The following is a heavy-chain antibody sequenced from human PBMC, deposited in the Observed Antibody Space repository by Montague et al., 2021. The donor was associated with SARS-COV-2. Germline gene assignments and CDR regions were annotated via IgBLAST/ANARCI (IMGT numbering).Heavy chain of an antibody. CDR3: ARAETGSCGDGNCYQYFFNY. CDR2: TYYRSEWYS. D-gene: IGHD2-15*01. CDR1: GDSVSTNSGT. J-gene: IGHJ4*02. V-gene: IGHV6-1*01. Sequence: CAISGDSVSTNSGTWNWVRLSPSRGLEWLGRTYYRSEWYSDYSVSVKSRISINPDTSKSQFSLQLNSVAPEDTAVYYCARAETGSCGDGNCYQYFFNYWGQGTLVTVSS.